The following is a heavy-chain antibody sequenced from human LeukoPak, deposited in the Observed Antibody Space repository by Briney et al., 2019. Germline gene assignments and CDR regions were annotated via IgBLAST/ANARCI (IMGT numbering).Heavy chain of an antibody. CDR1: GGSISSYY. CDR2: IYTSGST. CDR3: ASRSWELLLNY. Sequence: PSETLSLTCTVSGGSISSYYWSWIRQPAGKGLEWIGRIYTSGSTNYNPSLKSRVTISVDTSKNQFSLKLSSVTAADTAVYYCASRSWELLLNYWGQGTLVTVSS. V-gene: IGHV4-4*07. D-gene: IGHD1-26*01. J-gene: IGHJ4*02.